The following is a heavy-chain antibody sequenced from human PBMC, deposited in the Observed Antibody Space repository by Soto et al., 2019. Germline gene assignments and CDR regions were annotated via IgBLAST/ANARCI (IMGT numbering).Heavy chain of an antibody. CDR2: IYHSGGT. CDR3: ARVPDR. J-gene: IGHJ5*02. V-gene: IGHV4-30-2*01. Sequence: PSETLSLTCAVSGGSIRSGGYSWSWIRQPPGKGLEWIVYIYHSGGTCYNPSLKSRVTISVERAKDQFSLKLSSVTAEDTAVYYSARVPDRWGQGTLVTVSS. CDR1: GGSIRSGGYS. D-gene: IGHD2-2*01.